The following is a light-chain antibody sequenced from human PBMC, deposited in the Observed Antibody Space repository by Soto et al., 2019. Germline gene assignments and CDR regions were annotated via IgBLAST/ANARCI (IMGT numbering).Light chain of an antibody. V-gene: IGLV2-14*01. CDR3: SLYTTSNTRQVV. CDR1: SSDVGGYNY. J-gene: IGLJ1*01. CDR2: DVT. Sequence: QSALTQPASVSGSPGQSITISCTGTSSDVGGYNYVSWYQQHPGKAPRFVIYDVTNRPSGVSNRFSGSKSGNTASLTISGLQAEDEADYYCSLYTTSNTRQVVFGTGTKVTVL.